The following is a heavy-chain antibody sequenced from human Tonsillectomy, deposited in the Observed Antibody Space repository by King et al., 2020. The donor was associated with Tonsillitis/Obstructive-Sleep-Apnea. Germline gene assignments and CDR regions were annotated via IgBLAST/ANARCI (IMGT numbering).Heavy chain of an antibody. D-gene: IGHD1-7*01. CDR1: GGTFSSYA. Sequence: EQLVQSGAEVKKPGSSVKVSCKASGGTFSSYAISWVRQAPGQGLEWVGGIIPIFVTANYAQKFQGRVTITADESTSTAYMGLSSLRSEDTAVYYCARIGITGTTSPDYWGQGTLVTVSS. V-gene: IGHV1-69*01. CDR3: ARIGITGTTSPDY. CDR2: IIPIFVTA. J-gene: IGHJ4*02.